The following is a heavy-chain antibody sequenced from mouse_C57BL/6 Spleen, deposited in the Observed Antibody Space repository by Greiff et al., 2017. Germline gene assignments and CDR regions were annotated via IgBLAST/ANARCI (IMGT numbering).Heavy chain of an antibody. CDR2: INPNNGGT. Sequence: EVQLQQSGPELVKPGASVKIPCKASGYTFTDYNMDWVKQSHGKSLEWIGDINPNNGGTIYNQKFKGKATLTVDKSSSTAYMELRSLTSEDTAVYYCARRRDDDGGYAMDYWGQGTSVTVSS. CDR3: ARRRDDDGGYAMDY. CDR1: GYTFTDYN. V-gene: IGHV1-18*01. J-gene: IGHJ4*01. D-gene: IGHD2-4*01.